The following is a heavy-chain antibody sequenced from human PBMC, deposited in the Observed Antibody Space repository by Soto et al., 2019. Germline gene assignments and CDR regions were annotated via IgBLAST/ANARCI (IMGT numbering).Heavy chain of an antibody. V-gene: IGHV1-18*01. J-gene: IGHJ4*02. Sequence: QVQLVQSGAEVKKPGASVKVSCKASGYTFTSYGISWVRQAPGQGLEWMGWISAYNGNTNYAQKLQGRVTMTTDTSTSTAYMGLRSLRSDDTAVYYCARDRPMIVVVMPLDYWGQGTLVTVSS. CDR3: ARDRPMIVVVMPLDY. CDR2: ISAYNGNT. D-gene: IGHD3-22*01. CDR1: GYTFTSYG.